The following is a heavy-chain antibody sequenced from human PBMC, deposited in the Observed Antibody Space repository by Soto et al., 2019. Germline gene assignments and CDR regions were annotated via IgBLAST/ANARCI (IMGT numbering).Heavy chain of an antibody. CDR3: ARHAAARGFDP. Sequence: QVQLQESGPGLVKPSETLSLTCTVSGGSISSYYWSWIRQPPGKGLEWIGYIYYSGSTKYNPSLKIRVTISVDTSKNQFSLTLSSVTAADTAVYYCARHAAARGFDPWGQGTLVTVSS. CDR1: GGSISSYY. V-gene: IGHV4-59*08. CDR2: IYYSGST. J-gene: IGHJ5*02. D-gene: IGHD6-25*01.